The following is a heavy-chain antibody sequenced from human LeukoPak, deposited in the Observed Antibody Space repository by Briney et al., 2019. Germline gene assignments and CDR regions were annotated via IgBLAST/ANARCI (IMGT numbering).Heavy chain of an antibody. CDR2: IYYSGST. V-gene: IGHV4-59*01. J-gene: IGHJ3*02. D-gene: IGHD4-17*01. CDR1: GGSISSYY. Sequence: PSESLSLTCTVSGGSISSYYWSWIRQPPGKGLEWIGYIYYSGSTNYNPSLKGRVTISVDTSKNQFSLKLSSVTAADTAVYYCAREGSSHDYGDCVDAFDIWGQGTMVTVSS. CDR3: AREGSSHDYGDCVDAFDI.